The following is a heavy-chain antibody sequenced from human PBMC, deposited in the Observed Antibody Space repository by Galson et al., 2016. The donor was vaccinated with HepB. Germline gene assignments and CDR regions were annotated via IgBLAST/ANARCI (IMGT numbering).Heavy chain of an antibody. D-gene: IGHD5-18*01. V-gene: IGHV4-30-2*01. CDR2: IYHTGST. CDR3: ARGEEEDTTMETYNLFDP. J-gene: IGHJ5*02. Sequence: TLSLTCAASGASVSSGGYPWNWIRQPPGRGLEWIGNIYHTGSTNYNPSLGSRVTISLDRSKNQISLKLTSVAAADTAIYYCARGEEEDTTMETYNLFDPWGPGTLVTVSS. CDR1: GASVSSGGYP.